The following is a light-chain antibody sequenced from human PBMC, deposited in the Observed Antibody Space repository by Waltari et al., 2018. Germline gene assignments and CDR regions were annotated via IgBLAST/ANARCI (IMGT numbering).Light chain of an antibody. CDR3: QQYSNWPPIT. CDR2: GAS. V-gene: IGKV3-15*01. CDR1: QSVSTN. Sequence: ETVMTQSPATLSVSPGERVTLSCRASQSVSTNLAWYQQKPGQAPRLLIDGASTRATGTPARFSGSGSVTEFTLTISSLQSADFAIYYCQQYSNWPPITFGQGTRLEIK. J-gene: IGKJ5*01.